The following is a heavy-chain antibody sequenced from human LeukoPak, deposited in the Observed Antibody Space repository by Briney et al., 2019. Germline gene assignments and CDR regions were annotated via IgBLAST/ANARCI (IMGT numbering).Heavy chain of an antibody. CDR1: GGSFSGYY. CDR2: INHSGST. J-gene: IGHJ4*02. D-gene: IGHD4-17*01. V-gene: IGHV4-34*01. Sequence: PSETLSLTCAVYGGSFSGYYWSWIRQPPGKGLEWIGEINHSGSTNYNPSLKSRVTISVDTSKNQFSLKPSSVTAADTAVYYCARGRSTVTTGDDYWGQGTLVTVSS. CDR3: ARGRSTVTTGDDY.